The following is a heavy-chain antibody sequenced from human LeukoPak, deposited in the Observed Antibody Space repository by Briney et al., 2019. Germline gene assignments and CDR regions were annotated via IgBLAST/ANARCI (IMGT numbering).Heavy chain of an antibody. D-gene: IGHD3-16*01. J-gene: IGHJ4*02. CDR3: ASRGGSDFDY. Sequence: SETLSLTCTVSGGSISSYYWSWIRQPPGKGLEWIGYIYYSGSTYYNPSLKSRVTISVDTSKNQFSLKLSSVTAADTAVYYCASRGGSDFDYWGQGTLVTVSS. V-gene: IGHV4-59*04. CDR1: GGSISSYY. CDR2: IYYSGST.